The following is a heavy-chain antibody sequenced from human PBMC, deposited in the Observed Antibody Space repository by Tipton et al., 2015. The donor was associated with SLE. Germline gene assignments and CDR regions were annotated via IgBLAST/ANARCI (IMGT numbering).Heavy chain of an antibody. CDR3: ARGVGYYDSSGYLDAFDI. CDR1: GGSISSGDYY. CDR2: INHSGST. J-gene: IGHJ3*02. V-gene: IGHV4-61*08. Sequence: TLSLTCTVSGGSISSGDYYWSWIRQPPGKGLEWIGEINHSGSTNYNPSLKSRVTISVDTSKNQFSLKLSSVTAADTAVYYCARGVGYYDSSGYLDAFDIWGQGTMVTVSS. D-gene: IGHD3-22*01.